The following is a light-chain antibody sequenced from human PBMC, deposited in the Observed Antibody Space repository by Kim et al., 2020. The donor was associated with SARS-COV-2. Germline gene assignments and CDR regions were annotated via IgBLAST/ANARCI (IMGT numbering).Light chain of an antibody. CDR1: SSDVGGHNY. Sequence: QSALTQPASVSVSPGQSITISCTGTSSDVGGHNYVSWYQQHPAKAPKLMIYDVTKRPSGVSIRFSGSKSGNTASLTISGLQAEDEADYYCSSYTSTSTRVAFGGGTKDTVL. J-gene: IGLJ2*01. CDR2: DVT. CDR3: SSYTSTSTRVA. V-gene: IGLV2-14*03.